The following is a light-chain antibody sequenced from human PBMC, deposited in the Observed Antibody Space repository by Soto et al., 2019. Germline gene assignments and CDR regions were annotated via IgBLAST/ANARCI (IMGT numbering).Light chain of an antibody. CDR2: DVS. CDR3: NSYTSSSTYV. J-gene: IGLJ1*01. CDR1: SSVVGNYNY. V-gene: IGLV2-14*03. Sequence: QSVLTQPASVSGSPGQSIAISCTGTSSVVGNYNYVSWYQQHPGKAPKLMIYDVSNRPSGVSNRFSGSKSGNTASLTISGLQPEDEADYYCNSYTSSSTYVFGTGTKVTVL.